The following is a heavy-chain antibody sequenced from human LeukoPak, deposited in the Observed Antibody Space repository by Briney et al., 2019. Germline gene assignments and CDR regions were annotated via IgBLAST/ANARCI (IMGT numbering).Heavy chain of an antibody. CDR3: ARHNGYYDILTPFDY. Sequence: PSETLSLTCAVSGYSISSGYYWGWIRQPPGKGLEWIGSIYHSGSTYYNPSLKSRVTISVDTTKNQFSLKLSSVTAADTAVYYCARHNGYYDILTPFDYWGQGTLVTVSS. J-gene: IGHJ4*02. V-gene: IGHV4-38-2*01. CDR1: GYSISSGYY. CDR2: IYHSGST. D-gene: IGHD3-9*01.